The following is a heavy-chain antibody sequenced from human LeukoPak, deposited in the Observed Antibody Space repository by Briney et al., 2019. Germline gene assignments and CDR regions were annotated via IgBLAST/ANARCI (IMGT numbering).Heavy chain of an antibody. J-gene: IGHJ5*02. V-gene: IGHV4-59*08. CDR1: GGSISSYY. D-gene: IGHD3-3*01. CDR2: IYYSGST. Sequence: PETLSLTCTVSGGSISSYYWSWVRQPPGKGLGWIGYIYYSGSTAYNPSFKSRVTLSVETSKNQSSWKLSSVTAADTAVYYCARGSLLYNWFDPWGQGTLVTVSS. CDR3: ARGSLLYNWFDP.